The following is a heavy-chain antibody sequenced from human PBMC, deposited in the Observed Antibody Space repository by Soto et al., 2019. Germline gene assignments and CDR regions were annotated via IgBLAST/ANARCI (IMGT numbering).Heavy chain of an antibody. CDR3: ARDGGNYGDDDY. CDR1: GYTFTSYH. CDR2: ISTSGAWT. D-gene: IGHD4-17*01. Sequence: QVQLVQSGAEVKKPGASVKVSCKASGYTFTSYHMDWVRKAPGQGLEWMGTISTSGAWTWYAQKLRGRVTMNTETSTSTDYMELSSLRSEDTAVYYCARDGGNYGDDDYWGQGTLVTVSS. V-gene: IGHV1-46*01. J-gene: IGHJ4*02.